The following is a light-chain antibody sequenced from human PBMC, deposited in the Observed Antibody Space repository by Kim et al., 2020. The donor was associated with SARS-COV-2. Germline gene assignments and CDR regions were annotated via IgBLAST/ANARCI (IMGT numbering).Light chain of an antibody. V-gene: IGLV2-14*03. CDR1: SSDVGGYSY. Sequence: GQSITISCNGTSSDVGGYSYGAWYQQYQGNDHKLMIYDGSNRTSGVSNRFSGTKSGKTASLTISGLQDEDEVHYYCSLYTRSRTVVFGGGTQLTVL. CDR3: SLYTRSRTVV. CDR2: DGS. J-gene: IGLJ2*01.